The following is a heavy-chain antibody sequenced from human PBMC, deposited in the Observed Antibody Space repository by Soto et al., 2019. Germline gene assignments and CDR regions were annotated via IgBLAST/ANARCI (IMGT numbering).Heavy chain of an antibody. J-gene: IGHJ6*02. V-gene: IGHV3-21*06. CDR2: ISTSSSAI. Sequence: EVHLVESGGGLVKPGGSLRLSCVASGFAFRSYGMNWVRQAPGKGLEWVSSISTSSSAIYYTDSVKGRFTISRDNARNSLDLQMKSLGAEDTAVYFCARDGADYDILTGYYDYYYHGMDVWGQGTTVTVSS. CDR3: ARDGADYDILTGYYDYYYHGMDV. CDR1: GFAFRSYG. D-gene: IGHD3-9*01.